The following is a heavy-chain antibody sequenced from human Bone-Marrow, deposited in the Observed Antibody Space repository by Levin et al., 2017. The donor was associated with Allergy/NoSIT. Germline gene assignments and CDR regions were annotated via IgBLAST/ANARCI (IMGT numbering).Heavy chain of an antibody. D-gene: IGHD2-8*02. CDR3: AKTPKDLVLVVYTIIHEAKDAFDS. Sequence: GGSLRLSCAASGFTFSTYGMSWVRQAPGKGLEWVSAVSGSGGYTYYADSVKGRFTVSRDNSKNTLFLQMNSLRAEDTAVYYCAKTPKDLVLVVYTIIHEAKDAFDSWGQGTMVTVSS. CDR1: GFTFSTYG. V-gene: IGHV3-23*01. CDR2: VSGSGGYT. J-gene: IGHJ3*02.